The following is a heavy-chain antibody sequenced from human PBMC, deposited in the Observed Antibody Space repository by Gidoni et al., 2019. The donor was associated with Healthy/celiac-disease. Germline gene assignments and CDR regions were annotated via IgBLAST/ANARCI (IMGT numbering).Heavy chain of an antibody. CDR3: ARDSLDIVVVVAATRYYYGMDV. Sequence: QVPLVAPWGGVVRPGSSLRLPCASSGFTLSNYATHWVRQASGKGLGWGAVIVYDGSNNTYADSVKDRFTISRENSKNTLYLQMNSLRAEDTAVYYCARDSLDIVVVVAATRYYYGMDVWGQGTTVTVS. CDR1: GFTLSNYA. J-gene: IGHJ6*02. CDR2: IVYDGSNN. V-gene: IGHV3-30*04. D-gene: IGHD2-15*01.